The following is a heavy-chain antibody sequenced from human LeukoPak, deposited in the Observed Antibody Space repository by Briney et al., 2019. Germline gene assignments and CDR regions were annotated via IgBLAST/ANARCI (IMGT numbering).Heavy chain of an antibody. D-gene: IGHD3-10*01. CDR2: ISRTGSTI. J-gene: IGHJ6*02. CDR3: ARDWVDMVRGANYGMDV. V-gene: IGHV3-48*03. Sequence: GGSLRLSCAASGFTFSSYEINWVRQAPGKGLEWLAYISRTGSTIYYADSVKGRFTISRDNAKNSLYLQMNSLRAEDTAVYYCARDWVDMVRGANYGMDVWGQGTTVTVSS. CDR1: GFTFSSYE.